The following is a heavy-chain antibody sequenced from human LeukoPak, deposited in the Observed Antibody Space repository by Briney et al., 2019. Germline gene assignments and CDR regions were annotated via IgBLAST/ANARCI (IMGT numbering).Heavy chain of an antibody. CDR1: GFTFGDYA. J-gene: IGHJ4*02. CDR3: ATLDYYDKSPRILDY. D-gene: IGHD3-22*01. V-gene: IGHV3-49*03. CDR2: VRSKAYGGTT. Sequence: GRSLRLSCTASGFTFGDYAMSWFRQAPGKGLEWVSIVRSKAYGGTTEYAASVKGRFTISRDDSRNIAYLQMNSLKTEDTAVYYCATLDYYDKSPRILDYWGQGTLVTVSS.